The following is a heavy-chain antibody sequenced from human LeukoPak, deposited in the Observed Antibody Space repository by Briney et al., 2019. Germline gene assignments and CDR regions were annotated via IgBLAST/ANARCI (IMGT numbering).Heavy chain of an antibody. CDR1: GDSVSNNSAS. Sequence: SQTLSLICVISGDSVSNNSASWNWNRQSPSRGLEWLGRTYYRSRWYKDYAVSVKSRITINPDTSKNQFSLQLNSVTPEDTAVYYCARWLTTWGQGTLVTVSS. J-gene: IGHJ5*02. CDR2: TYYRSRWYK. CDR3: ARWLTT. V-gene: IGHV6-1*01. D-gene: IGHD3-9*01.